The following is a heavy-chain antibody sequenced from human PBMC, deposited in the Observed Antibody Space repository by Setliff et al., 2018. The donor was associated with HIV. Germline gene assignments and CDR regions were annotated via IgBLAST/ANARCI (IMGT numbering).Heavy chain of an antibody. CDR1: GFTFSTYS. CDR2: ISSSSRSK. CDR3: ARDASWRVRTHIDY. Sequence: PGGSLRLSCEASGFTFSTYSMNWVRQAPGKGLEWVSSISSSSRSKYYADSVKGRFTISRDNAKNSPYLQMNSLTAEDTAVYYCARDASWRVRTHIDYWGQGALVTVSS. D-gene: IGHD3-3*01. V-gene: IGHV3-21*01. J-gene: IGHJ4*02.